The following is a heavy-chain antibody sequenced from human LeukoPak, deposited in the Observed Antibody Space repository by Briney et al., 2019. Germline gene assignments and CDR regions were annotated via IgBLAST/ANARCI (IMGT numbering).Heavy chain of an antibody. CDR3: ASAIAVAGTCDY. CDR1: GFTVSSNY. D-gene: IGHD6-19*01. J-gene: IGHJ4*02. V-gene: IGHV3-66*01. CDR2: IYSGGST. Sequence: GGSLRLSCAASGFTVSSNYMNWVRQAPGKGLGWVSVIYSGGSTYYADSVKGRFTISRDNSKNTLYLQMNSLRAEDTAFYYCASAIAVAGTCDYWGQGTLVTVSS.